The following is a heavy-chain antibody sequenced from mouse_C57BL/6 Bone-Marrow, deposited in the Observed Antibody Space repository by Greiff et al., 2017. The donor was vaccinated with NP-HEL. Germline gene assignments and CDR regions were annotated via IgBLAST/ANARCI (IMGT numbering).Heavy chain of an antibody. Sequence: QVQLQQPGAELVKPGASVKMSCKASGYTFTSYWITWVKQRPGQGLEWIGDIYPGSGSTNYNEKFKRQATLTVATYSSTAYMQLSSLTSEYSAVYCFARTPFITTVVGDYWGQGTTLTVSS. CDR1: GYTFTSYW. D-gene: IGHD1-1*01. J-gene: IGHJ2*01. CDR3: ARTPFITTVVGDY. CDR2: IYPGSGST. V-gene: IGHV1-55*01.